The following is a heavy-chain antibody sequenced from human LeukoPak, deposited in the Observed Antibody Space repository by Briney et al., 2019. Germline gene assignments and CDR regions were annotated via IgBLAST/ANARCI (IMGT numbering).Heavy chain of an antibody. V-gene: IGHV3-74*01. J-gene: IGHJ4*02. CDR3: ARGNPGYSSSWHDY. Sequence: GGSLRLSCAASGFSLSSTWMHWVRHAPGKGLVWVSRLNSDATSTSYADSVKGRFTISRDDAKNTLFLQMNSLRAEDTAIYYCARGNPGYSSSWHDYWGQGTLVTVSS. D-gene: IGHD6-13*01. CDR2: LNSDATST. CDR1: GFSLSSTW.